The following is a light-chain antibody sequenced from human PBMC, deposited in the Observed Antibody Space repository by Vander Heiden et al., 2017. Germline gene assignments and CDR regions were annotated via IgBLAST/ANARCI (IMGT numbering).Light chain of an antibody. J-gene: IGKJ2*01. V-gene: IGKV1-39*01. Sequence: DIQMRQSPSSLSAAVGDRVTITSQGSQSSSSYLNWYQQKPEKAPNLLVHTASSLQSGVASRFSGSGSGTDITLTISGLKPEDLANCYYQRSSSTHPYTFGQGTKLEIK. CDR3: QRSSSTHPYT. CDR1: QSSSSY. CDR2: TAS.